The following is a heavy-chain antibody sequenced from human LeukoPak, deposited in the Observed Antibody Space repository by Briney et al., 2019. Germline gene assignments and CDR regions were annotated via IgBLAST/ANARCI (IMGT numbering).Heavy chain of an antibody. CDR1: GFTFSSYA. V-gene: IGHV3-23*01. J-gene: IGHJ2*01. D-gene: IGHD1-7*01. CDR3: AKASHNWNYFRGAWYFDL. CDR2: ISGSGGST. Sequence: GGSLRLSCAASGFTFSSYAMSWVRQAPGKGLKWVSAISGSGGSTYYADSVKGRFTISRDNSKNTLYLQMNSLRAEDTAVYYCAKASHNWNYFRGAWYFDLWGRGTLVTVSS.